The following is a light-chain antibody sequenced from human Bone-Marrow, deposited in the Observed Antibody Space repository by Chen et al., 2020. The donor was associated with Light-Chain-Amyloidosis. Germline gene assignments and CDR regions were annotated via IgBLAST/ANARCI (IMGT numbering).Light chain of an antibody. V-gene: IGLV3-21*02. Sequence: SYLLPQPSAVSVAPGHTDTTACGGNNIGSTSVHWYQQTPGQAPLLVLYDDSDRPAGIPERLSGSNSGNTATLTISRVEAGDEADYYCQVWDRSSDRPVFGGGTKLTVL. CDR3: QVWDRSSDRPV. CDR2: DDS. J-gene: IGLJ3*02. CDR1: NIGSTS.